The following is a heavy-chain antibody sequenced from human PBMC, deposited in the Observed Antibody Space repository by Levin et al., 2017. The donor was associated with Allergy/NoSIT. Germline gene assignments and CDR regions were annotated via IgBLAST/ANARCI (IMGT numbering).Heavy chain of an antibody. CDR3: AKGHDYYDSRAFDY. J-gene: IGHJ4*02. D-gene: IGHD3-22*01. CDR2: ISGSGGST. CDR1: GFTFSSYA. Sequence: GESLKISCAASGFTFSSYAMSWVRQAPGKGLEWVSAISGSGGSTYYADSVKGRFTISRDNSKNTLYLQMNSLRAEDTAVYYCAKGHDYYDSRAFDYWGQGTLVTVSS. V-gene: IGHV3-23*01.